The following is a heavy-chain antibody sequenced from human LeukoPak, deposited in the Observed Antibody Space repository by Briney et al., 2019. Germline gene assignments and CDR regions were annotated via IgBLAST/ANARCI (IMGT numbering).Heavy chain of an antibody. J-gene: IGHJ6*02. Sequence: GGSLRLSCAASGFTVSSNYMSWVRQAPGKGLEWVPVIYSGGSTYYADSVKGRFTISRDNSKNTLYLQMNSLRAEDTAVYYCARDHSYVPAMVPYYYYGMDVWGQGTTVTVSS. CDR1: GFTVSSNY. CDR2: IYSGGST. D-gene: IGHD5-18*01. V-gene: IGHV3-53*01. CDR3: ARDHSYVPAMVPYYYYGMDV.